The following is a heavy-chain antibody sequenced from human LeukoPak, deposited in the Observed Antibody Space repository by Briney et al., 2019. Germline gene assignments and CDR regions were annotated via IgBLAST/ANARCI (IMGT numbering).Heavy chain of an antibody. D-gene: IGHD3-10*01. V-gene: IGHV3-30*18. J-gene: IGHJ3*02. Sequence: GGSLRLSCEASGFTFSTHGMHWVRQAPGKGLEWVAVISHSGSSKECADSVKGRFTISRDNSKSTLYLQMNSLRAEDTAVYYCAKDSGSNTFDNWGQGTLVTVAS. CDR2: ISHSGSSK. CDR1: GFTFSTHG. CDR3: AKDSGSNTFDN.